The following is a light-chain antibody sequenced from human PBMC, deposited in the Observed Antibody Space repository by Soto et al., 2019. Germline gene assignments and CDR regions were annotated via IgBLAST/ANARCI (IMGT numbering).Light chain of an antibody. CDR1: SGHKNYA. J-gene: IGLJ1*01. CDR3: QTWGTGIRV. V-gene: IGLV4-69*01. CDR2: LNSDGSH. Sequence: QLVLTQSPSASASLGASVKLTCTLSSGHKNYAIAWHQQQAEKGPRFLMKLNSDGSHKKGDGIPDRFSGSSSGAERYLTISSLQSDDEADYYCQTWGTGIRVFGAGTKVTVL.